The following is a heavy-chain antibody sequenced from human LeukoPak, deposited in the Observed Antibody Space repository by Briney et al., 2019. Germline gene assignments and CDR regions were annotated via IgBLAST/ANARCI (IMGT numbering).Heavy chain of an antibody. Sequence: GGSLRLSCAASGFTFSSYAMHWVRQAPGKGLEWAAVISYDGSNKYYADSVKGRFTISRDNSKNTLYLQMSSLRAEDTAVYYCARDMASGDYYGMDVWGQGTTVTVSS. CDR3: ARDMASGDYYGMDV. J-gene: IGHJ6*02. CDR2: ISYDGSNK. D-gene: IGHD3-10*01. V-gene: IGHV3-30-3*01. CDR1: GFTFSSYA.